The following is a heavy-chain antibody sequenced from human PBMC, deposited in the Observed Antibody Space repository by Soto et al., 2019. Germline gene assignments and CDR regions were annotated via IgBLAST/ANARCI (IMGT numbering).Heavy chain of an antibody. Sequence: PSETLSLTCTVSGGSISSGGYYWSWIRQHPGKGLEWIGYIYYSGSTYYNPSLKSRVTISVDTSKNQFSLKLSSVTAADTAVYYCARDRVGCTNGLFFQVYYYGIVVSVPGPRFTV. CDR3: ARDRVGCTNGLFFQVYYYGIVV. CDR1: GGSISSGGYY. V-gene: IGHV4-31*03. J-gene: IGHJ6*02. CDR2: IYYSGST. D-gene: IGHD2-8*01.